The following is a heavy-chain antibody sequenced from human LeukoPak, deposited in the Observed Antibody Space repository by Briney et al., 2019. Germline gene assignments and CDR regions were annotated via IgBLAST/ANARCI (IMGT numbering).Heavy chain of an antibody. Sequence: LETLSLTCTASGGSLSPYYWSWIRQPPGKGLEWIGYIYYSGSTNYNPSLKSRVAISVDTSKNQFSLKLSSVTAADTAMYYCARHGGGGESYPRVFDYWGRGNLVTVSS. CDR2: IYYSGST. CDR3: ARHGGGGESYPRVFDY. J-gene: IGHJ4*02. D-gene: IGHD1-26*01. V-gene: IGHV4-59*08. CDR1: GGSLSPYY.